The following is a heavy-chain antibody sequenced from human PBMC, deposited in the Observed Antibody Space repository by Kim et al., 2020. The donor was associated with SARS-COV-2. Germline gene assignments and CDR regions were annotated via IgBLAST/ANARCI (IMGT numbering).Heavy chain of an antibody. CDR1: GASFTSYY. CDR3: TTGSNLQWGGGDFSYF. V-gene: IGHV4-59*13. J-gene: IGHJ4*01. D-gene: IGHD4-4*01. CDR2: TDYSGAT. Sequence: SETLSLTCPASGASFTSYYWSWIREPPGKGLEWIAYTDYSGATSYNPSLNSRVTISVDTAKNQFSLKLRSVTAADTAVYDCTTGSNLQWGGGDFSYF.